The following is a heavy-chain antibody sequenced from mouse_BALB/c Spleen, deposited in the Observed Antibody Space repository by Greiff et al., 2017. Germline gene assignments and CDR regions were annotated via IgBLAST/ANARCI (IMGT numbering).Heavy chain of an antibody. CDR3: ARGIRFTTVVAKEYYFDY. D-gene: IGHD1-1*01. CDR1: GYAFTSYN. J-gene: IGHJ2*01. Sequence: EVQLQQSGPELVKPGASVKVSCKASGYAFTSYNMYWVKQSHGKSLEWIGYIDPYNGGTSYNQKFKGKATLTVDKSSSTAYMHLNSLTSEDSAVYYCARGIRFTTVVAKEYYFDYWGQGTTLTVSS. V-gene: IGHV1S135*01. CDR2: IDPYNGGT.